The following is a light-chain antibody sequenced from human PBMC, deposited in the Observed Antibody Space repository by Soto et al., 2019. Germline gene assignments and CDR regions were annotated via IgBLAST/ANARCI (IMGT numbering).Light chain of an antibody. J-gene: IGKJ5*01. CDR3: HQRTNWPIT. Sequence: EIEMTQSPATLSLAPGERVTLSCRASESVSTNLAWYHQKAGQAPRLLIYDASNRATGIPARFSGSGSGTDFTLTISSLEPEDFAVYYCHQRTNWPITFGQGTRLEIK. CDR1: ESVSTN. CDR2: DAS. V-gene: IGKV3-11*01.